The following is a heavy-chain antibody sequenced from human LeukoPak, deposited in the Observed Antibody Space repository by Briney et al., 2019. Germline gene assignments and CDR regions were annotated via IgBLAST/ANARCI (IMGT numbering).Heavy chain of an antibody. V-gene: IGHV4-34*01. CDR2: INHSGST. D-gene: IGHD6-13*01. Sequence: SETLSLTCAVYGGSFSGYYWSWIRQPPGKGLEWVGEINHSGSTNYNPSLKSRVTKSVDPTKNQFSLKLSSVPAADTAVYYCAKITFSRRVAAAGTKYSQTGDFDYWGQGTLVTVSS. J-gene: IGHJ4*02. CDR3: AKITFSRRVAAAGTKYSQTGDFDY. CDR1: GGSFSGYY.